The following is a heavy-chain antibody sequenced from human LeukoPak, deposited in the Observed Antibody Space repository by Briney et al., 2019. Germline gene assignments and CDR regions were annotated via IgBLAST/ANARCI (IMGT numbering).Heavy chain of an antibody. CDR1: GFTFSDYY. V-gene: IGHV3-11*01. CDR3: ARDVGIAARQDWFDP. D-gene: IGHD6-6*01. Sequence: GGSLRLSCAASGFTFSDYYMRWIRQAPGKALEGVSYISSSGSTIYYADSVKGRFTISRDNAENSLYLQMNSLRAEDTAVYYCARDVGIAARQDWFDPWGQGTLVTVSS. J-gene: IGHJ5*02. CDR2: ISSSGSTI.